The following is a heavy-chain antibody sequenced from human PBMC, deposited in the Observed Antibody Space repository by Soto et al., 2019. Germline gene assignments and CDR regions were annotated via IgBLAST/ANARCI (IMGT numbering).Heavy chain of an antibody. J-gene: IGHJ4*02. V-gene: IGHV1-69*06. CDR2: IIPIFGTA. Sequence: SVKVSCKASGGTFSSYAISWVRQAPGQGLEWMGGIIPIFGTANYAQKFQGRVTITADKSTSTAYMELSSLRSEDTAEYYCARADPHRTASLAYYFDYWGQGTLVTVSS. CDR1: GGTFSSYA. CDR3: ARADPHRTASLAYYFDY.